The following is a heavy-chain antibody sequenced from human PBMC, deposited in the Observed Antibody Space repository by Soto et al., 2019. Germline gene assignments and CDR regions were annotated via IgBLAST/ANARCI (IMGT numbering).Heavy chain of an antibody. J-gene: IGHJ5*01. D-gene: IGHD2-15*01. CDR3: AKDPMGLTPLTSHLYFHS. Sequence: PGGSLRLSCAASGFTFSGYAMNWVRQAPGKGLEWVSTISGSATSAYYADSVKGRFTISRDNSRGTLYLQMNSLRADDTAIYYCAKDPMGLTPLTSHLYFHSWGHGTPVTVS. CDR1: GFTFSGYA. V-gene: IGHV3-23*01. CDR2: ISGSATSA.